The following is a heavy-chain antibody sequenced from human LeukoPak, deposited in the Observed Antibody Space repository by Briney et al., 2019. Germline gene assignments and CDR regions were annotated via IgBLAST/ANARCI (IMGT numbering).Heavy chain of an antibody. V-gene: IGHV4-38-2*01. CDR3: ARSSFYDSRGYAHFDY. CDR2: IYHSGST. D-gene: IGHD3-22*01. Sequence: PSETLSLTCAVSAYSISSGYYWGWIRQPPGKGLEWIGSIYHSGSTYYNPSLKSRVTISVDTSKNQFSLKLSSVTAADTAVYYCARSSFYDSRGYAHFDYWGQGTLVTVSS. J-gene: IGHJ4*02. CDR1: AYSISSGYY.